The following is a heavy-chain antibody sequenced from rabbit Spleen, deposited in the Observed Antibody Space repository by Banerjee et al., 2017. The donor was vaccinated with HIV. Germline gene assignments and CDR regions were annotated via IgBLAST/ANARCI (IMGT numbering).Heavy chain of an antibody. CDR1: GFSFNEFSFNSGYD. J-gene: IGHJ4*01. CDR2: FDPIFGGT. D-gene: IGHD3-1*01. CDR3: VRDTWHFNF. Sequence: QSLEESGGGLVKPGASLTLTCKASGFSFNEFSFNSGYDMCWVRQAPGKGLEWIGYFDPIFGGTYYASWVNGRFSISRENTQNTLYLQLNSLTIADTATYFCVRDTWHFNFWGQGTLVTVS. V-gene: IGHV1S40*01.